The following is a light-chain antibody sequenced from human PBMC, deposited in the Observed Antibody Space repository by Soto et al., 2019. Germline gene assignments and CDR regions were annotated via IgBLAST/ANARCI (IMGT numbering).Light chain of an antibody. V-gene: IGKV1-5*03. CDR3: QQYYNLHT. J-gene: IGKJ2*01. CDR2: KTS. CDR1: QSLSGW. Sequence: DIQMTQSPSTLSAYVGDRVTITCRASQSLSGWLAWYQQKPGKAPKLLIYKTSILESGVPSRFSGSGSGTEFTLTISSLQPEDFATYYCQQYYNLHTFGQGTKLEIK.